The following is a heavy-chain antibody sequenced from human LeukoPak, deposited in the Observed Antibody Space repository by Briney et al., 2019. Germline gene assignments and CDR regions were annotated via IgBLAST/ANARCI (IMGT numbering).Heavy chain of an antibody. D-gene: IGHD4-17*01. J-gene: IGHJ4*02. CDR1: GYIFSDYA. CDR3: ARARWTSTGTTYYLDY. V-gene: IGHV1-3*01. Sequence: ASVKVSCKASGYIFSDYAIQWVRQAPGQGLEWMGWNNAGNGKTKYSQKFQDRVTITRDTSASTAYLELSGLRFEDTAVYFCARARWTSTGTTYYLDYWGQGTLVTVSS. CDR2: NNAGNGKT.